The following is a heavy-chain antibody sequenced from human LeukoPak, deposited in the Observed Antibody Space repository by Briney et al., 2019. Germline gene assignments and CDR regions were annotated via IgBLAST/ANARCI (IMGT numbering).Heavy chain of an antibody. Sequence: PGGSLRLSCAASGFTFSSFVMHWVRQAPGKGLEWVAVIWYDGSNKYYADSVKGRFTISRDNSKNTLYLQMNSLRAEDTAVYYCARGPSAYPKCFDYWGQGTLVTVSS. V-gene: IGHV3-33*08. D-gene: IGHD5-12*01. CDR1: GFTFSSFV. CDR3: ARGPSAYPKCFDY. CDR2: IWYDGSNK. J-gene: IGHJ4*02.